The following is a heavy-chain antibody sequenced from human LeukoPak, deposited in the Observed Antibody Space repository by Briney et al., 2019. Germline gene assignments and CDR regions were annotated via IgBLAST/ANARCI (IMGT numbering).Heavy chain of an antibody. CDR2: IKGDGTYK. CDR3: VRDGDAYNFDW. V-gene: IGHV3-74*01. J-gene: IGHJ4*02. D-gene: IGHD5-24*01. Sequence: PGGSLRLSCAASGFTFSPFWMHWVRQAPGKGLEWVSRIKGDGTYKNYADSVGGRFTISRDNTRNTLSLQMNSLRAEDTAVYFCVRDGDAYNFDWWGQGALVTVSS. CDR1: GFTFSPFW.